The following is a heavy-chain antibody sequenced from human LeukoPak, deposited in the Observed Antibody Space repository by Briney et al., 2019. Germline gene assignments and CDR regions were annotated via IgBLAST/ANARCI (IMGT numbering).Heavy chain of an antibody. CDR3: ARSARLMKGVVEVTALDD. CDR2: ISTSGSTM. J-gene: IGHJ4*02. CDR1: GFSFSSYG. D-gene: IGHD3-3*01. Sequence: GGSLRLSCAASGFSFSSYGMSWVRQAPGKGLEWVSHISTSGSTMYYADSVKGRFTISRDNAKNSLYLQMNSLRADDTAVYYCARSARLMKGVVEVTALDDWGQGTLVTVSS. V-gene: IGHV3-48*03.